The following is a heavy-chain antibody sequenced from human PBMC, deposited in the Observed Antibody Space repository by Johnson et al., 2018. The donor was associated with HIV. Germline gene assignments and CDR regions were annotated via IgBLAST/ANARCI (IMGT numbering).Heavy chain of an antibody. CDR1: GFTFSSYA. J-gene: IGHJ3*02. CDR2: ISYDGSNK. Sequence: QVQLVESGGGVVQPGRSLRLSCAASGFTFSSYAMHWVRQAPGKGLEWVAVISYDGSNKYYADSVKGRFTISRDNSKNTLYLQMNSLRAEDTAVYYCAKGAPYSGSLLVAFDIWGQGTMVTVSS. CDR3: AKGAPYSGSLLVAFDI. V-gene: IGHV3-30-3*01. D-gene: IGHD1-26*01.